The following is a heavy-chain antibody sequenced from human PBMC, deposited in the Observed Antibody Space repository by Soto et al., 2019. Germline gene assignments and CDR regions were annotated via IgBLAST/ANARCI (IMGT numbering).Heavy chain of an antibody. CDR2: SNPNNGGT. V-gene: IGHV1-2*04. D-gene: IGHD2-15*01. CDR3: VLQRSGVVC. Sequence: QVHLVQSGAEVKKPGASVRVSCKASGYSFTGNSMHWVRQAPGQGLEWMGWSNPNNGGTNYAQRFRGCVTLPSVTSVSAPYMDLKTLKSDHTTVNSCVLQRSGVVCWGQGTLVTVPS. CDR1: GYSFTGNS. J-gene: IGHJ4*02.